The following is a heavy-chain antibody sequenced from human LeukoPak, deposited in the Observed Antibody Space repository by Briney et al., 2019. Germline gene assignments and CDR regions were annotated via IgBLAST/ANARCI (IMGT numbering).Heavy chain of an antibody. Sequence: GGSLRLSCAASGFTFSSYGMHWVRQAPGKGLEWVAFIRYDGSNKYYADSVKGRFTISRDNSKNTLYLQMNSLRAEDTAVNYCAKDLGIAAAGVFDYWGQGTLVTVSS. CDR3: AKDLGIAAAGVFDY. V-gene: IGHV3-30*02. CDR1: GFTFSSYG. CDR2: IRYDGSNK. J-gene: IGHJ4*02. D-gene: IGHD6-13*01.